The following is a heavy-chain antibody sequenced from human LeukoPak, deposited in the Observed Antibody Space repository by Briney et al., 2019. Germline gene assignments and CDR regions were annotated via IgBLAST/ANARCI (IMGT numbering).Heavy chain of an antibody. D-gene: IGHD5-12*01. CDR3: ARGRYTGYDSGYFDY. Sequence: PGGSLRLSCAASGFTFSSYAMHWVRQAPGKGLEWVAAISYVGTNTYYTDSAKGRFTISRDNSKNTLYLQMNSLRAEDTAVYSCARGRYTGYDSGYFDYWGQGILVTVSS. CDR1: GFTFSSYA. CDR2: ISYVGTNT. V-gene: IGHV3-30*04. J-gene: IGHJ4*02.